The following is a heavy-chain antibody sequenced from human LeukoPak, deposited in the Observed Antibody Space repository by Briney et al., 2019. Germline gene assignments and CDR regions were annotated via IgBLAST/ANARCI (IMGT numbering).Heavy chain of an antibody. Sequence: PSETLSLTCTVSGGSISSGGYYWSWIRQHPGKGLEWIGYIYYSGSTYYNPSLKSRVTISVDTSKNQFSLKLSSVTAADTAVYYCARGRTALIFDYWGQGTLVTVSS. V-gene: IGHV4-31*03. J-gene: IGHJ4*02. CDR3: ARGRTALIFDY. CDR2: IYYSGST. D-gene: IGHD6-25*01. CDR1: GGSISSGGYY.